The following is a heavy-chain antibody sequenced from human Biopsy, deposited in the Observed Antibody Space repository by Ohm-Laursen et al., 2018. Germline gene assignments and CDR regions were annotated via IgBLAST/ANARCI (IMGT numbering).Heavy chain of an antibody. J-gene: IGHJ5*02. CDR3: ARERDP. Sequence: AASVKVSCKASGYTFTDYYVHWVRQAPGHGLEWMGWIDTINGGARYAQKFQGRVTMTRDTSISTAYMELSRLTSDDTAVYYCARERDPWGRGTLVTVSS. CDR1: GYTFTDYY. CDR2: IDTINGGA. V-gene: IGHV1-2*02.